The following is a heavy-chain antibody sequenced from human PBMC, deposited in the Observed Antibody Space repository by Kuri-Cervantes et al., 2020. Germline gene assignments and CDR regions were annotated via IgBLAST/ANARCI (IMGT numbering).Heavy chain of an antibody. Sequence: SETLSLTCAVYGGSFSFYYWNWIRQPPGKGLEWIGEINHSRSTYYNPSLKSRVTISVDTSKNQFSLKLSSVTAADAAVYYCASRTYYYDSSGYSPDYWGQGTLVTVSS. J-gene: IGHJ4*02. CDR1: GGSFSFYY. D-gene: IGHD3-22*01. CDR2: INHSRST. CDR3: ASRTYYYDSSGYSPDY. V-gene: IGHV4-34*01.